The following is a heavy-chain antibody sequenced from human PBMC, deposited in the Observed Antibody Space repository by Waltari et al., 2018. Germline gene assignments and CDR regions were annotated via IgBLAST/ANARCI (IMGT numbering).Heavy chain of an antibody. J-gene: IGHJ4*02. CDR1: GFTFSSYA. CDR3: AKTRTGHFDY. D-gene: IGHD3-10*01. V-gene: IGHV3-23*03. Sequence: EVQLLESGGGLVQPGGSLRLSCAASGFTFSSYAMSWVRQAPGKGLEWVSVIYSGGSTYYADSVKGRFTISRDNAKNKLYLQMNSLRAEDTAVYYCAKTRTGHFDYWGQGTLVTVSS. CDR2: IYSGGST.